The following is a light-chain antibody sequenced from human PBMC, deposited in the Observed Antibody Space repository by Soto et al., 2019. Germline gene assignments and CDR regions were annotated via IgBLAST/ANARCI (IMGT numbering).Light chain of an antibody. J-gene: IGLJ2*01. CDR2: EVS. CDR3: SAYAVRNSVV. Sequence: QSALTRPPSASGSPGQSVTISCTGTSNDVGAYDYVSWHQQHPGKAPKLIIYEVSKRPSGVPARFSGSKSGDTAYLTVSGLQAEDEADYHCSAYAVRNSVVFGGGTKLTVL. CDR1: SNDVGAYDY. V-gene: IGLV2-8*01.